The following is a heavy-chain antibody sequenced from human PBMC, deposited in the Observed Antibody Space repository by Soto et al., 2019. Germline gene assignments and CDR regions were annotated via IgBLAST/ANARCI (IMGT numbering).Heavy chain of an antibody. V-gene: IGHV3-15*07. CDR3: TTEGGYYDYVWGSYRYPPWDY. J-gene: IGHJ4*02. Sequence: GGSLRLSCAASGFTFSNAWMNWVRQAPGKGLEWVGRIKSKTDGGTTDYAAPVKGRFTISRDDSKNTLYLQMNSLKTEDTAVYYCTTEGGYYDYVWGSYRYPPWDYWGQGTLVTVSS. D-gene: IGHD3-16*02. CDR1: GFTFSNAW. CDR2: IKSKTDGGTT.